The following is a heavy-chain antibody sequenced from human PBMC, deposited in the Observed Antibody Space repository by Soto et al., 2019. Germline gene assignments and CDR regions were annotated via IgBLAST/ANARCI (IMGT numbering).Heavy chain of an antibody. CDR1: GFPFDDYS. Sequence: PGGSLRLSCAASGFPFDDYSMNWVRQVPGKGLEWVSLISWDGADTYYADSVKGRFTVSRDNSKNTLYLQMNSLRAEDTAVYYCARGGPTTLLHCSGGSCYSSPGPFDYWGQGTLVTVSS. D-gene: IGHD2-15*01. CDR3: ARGGPTTLLHCSGGSCYSSPGPFDY. V-gene: IGHV3-43*01. J-gene: IGHJ4*02. CDR2: ISWDGADT.